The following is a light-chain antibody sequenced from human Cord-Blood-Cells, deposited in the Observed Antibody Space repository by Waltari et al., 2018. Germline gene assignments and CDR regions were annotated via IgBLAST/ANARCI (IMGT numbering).Light chain of an antibody. Sequence: EIVLTQSPGTLSLSPGERAPLSCRASQSASSSYLAWYQQKPGQAPRLLIYGASSRATGIPDRFSGSGSGTDFTLTISRLEPEDFAVYYCQQYGSSPLTFGPGTKVDIK. V-gene: IGKV3-20*01. CDR3: QQYGSSPLT. J-gene: IGKJ3*01. CDR2: GAS. CDR1: QSASSSY.